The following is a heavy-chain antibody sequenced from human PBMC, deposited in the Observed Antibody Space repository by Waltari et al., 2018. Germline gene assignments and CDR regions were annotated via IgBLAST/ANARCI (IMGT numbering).Heavy chain of an antibody. V-gene: IGHV4-39*07. CDR2: IYYSGST. J-gene: IGHJ4*02. CDR1: GGSVSSPAYY. CDR3: ASHLWYRDLSRVAFDF. Sequence: QLQLQESGPALVRPSATLSLSCPVSGGSVSSPAYYWSWVRQSPGKGLEWIETIYYSGSTSYNPSLKSRVTISIDTSKNQLSLELTSVTAADTAIYYCASHLWYRDLSRVAFDFWGQGTLVAVSS. D-gene: IGHD3-10*01.